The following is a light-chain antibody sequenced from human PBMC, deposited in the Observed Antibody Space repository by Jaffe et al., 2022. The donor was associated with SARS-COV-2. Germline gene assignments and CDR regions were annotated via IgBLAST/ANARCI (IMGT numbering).Light chain of an antibody. CDR2: QDS. CDR1: KLGDKY. V-gene: IGLV3-1*01. J-gene: IGLJ2*01. CDR3: QAWDSSTVA. Sequence: SYELTQPPSVSVSPGQTASITCSGDKLGDKYACWYQQKPGQSPVLVIYQDSRRPSGIPERFSGSNSGNTATLTISGTQAMDEADYYCQAWDSSTVAFGGGTKLTAL.